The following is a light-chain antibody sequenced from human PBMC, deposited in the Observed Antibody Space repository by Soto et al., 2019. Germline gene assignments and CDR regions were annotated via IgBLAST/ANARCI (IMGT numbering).Light chain of an antibody. CDR1: QSVSSY. CDR3: QQRSNWPPGLT. J-gene: IGKJ4*01. CDR2: DAS. Sequence: EIVLTQSPATLSLSPGERATLSCRASQSVSSYLAWYQQKPGQAPRLLIYDASNRATGIPARFSGSGSGTEFTLTISSLEPEDFAVYYCQQRSNWPPGLTFGGGTKVEIK. V-gene: IGKV3-11*01.